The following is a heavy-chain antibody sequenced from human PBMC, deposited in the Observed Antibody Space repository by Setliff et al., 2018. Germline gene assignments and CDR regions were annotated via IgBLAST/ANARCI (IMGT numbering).Heavy chain of an antibody. V-gene: IGHV3-23*01. CDR1: GFTFNNYF. CDR2: ISNSGGEI. CDR3: ANYEQRPRNLDY. Sequence: GSLRLSCAASGFTFNNYFTIWVRQAPGKGLEWVSSISNSGGEIHYADSVKGRFTISRDNPRSTLYLQMNSLRAEDTALYYCANYEQRPRNLDYWGQGTLVTVSS. J-gene: IGHJ4*02. D-gene: IGHD6-25*01.